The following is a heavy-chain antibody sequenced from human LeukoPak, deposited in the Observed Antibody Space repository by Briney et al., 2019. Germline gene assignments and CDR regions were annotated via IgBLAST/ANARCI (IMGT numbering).Heavy chain of an antibody. CDR3: ARRPHRANYDIFGRVRRGWFDP. CDR1: GGSFSGYY. J-gene: IGHJ5*02. D-gene: IGHD3-9*01. V-gene: IGHV4-34*01. Sequence: SETLSLTCAVYGGSFSGYYWSWIRQPPGKGLEWIGEINHSGSTNYNPSLKSRVTISVDTSKNQFSLKLSSVTAADTAVYYCARRPHRANYDIFGRVRRGWFDPWGQGTLVTVSS. CDR2: INHSGST.